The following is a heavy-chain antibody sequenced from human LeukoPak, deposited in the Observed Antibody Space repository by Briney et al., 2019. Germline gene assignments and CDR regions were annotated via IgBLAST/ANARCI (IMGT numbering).Heavy chain of an antibody. CDR3: ATPWVPAASYGMDV. Sequence: PGRSLTLSCAVSGFTFSSYGMHWVRQAPGKGLEWEAVISYDGSNKYYADSVKGRFTISRDNSKNTLYLQMNSLRAEDTAVYYCATPWVPAASYGMDVWGQGTTVTVSS. V-gene: IGHV3-30*03. CDR2: ISYDGSNK. J-gene: IGHJ6*02. CDR1: GFTFSSYG. D-gene: IGHD2-2*01.